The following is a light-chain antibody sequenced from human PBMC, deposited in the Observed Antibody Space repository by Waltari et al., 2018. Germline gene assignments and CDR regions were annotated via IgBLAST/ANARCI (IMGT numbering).Light chain of an antibody. CDR1: SSDVGGYNY. Sequence: QSALTQPPSASGSPGQSVTISCSGSSSDVGGYNYVYWYQQHPGKAHRLMIYEVNKRPSGVPDRFSGSKSGTTASLTVSGLQVEDEADYYCSSYGGTNILVFGGGTKLTV. CDR3: SSYGGTNILV. J-gene: IGLJ2*01. CDR2: EVN. V-gene: IGLV2-8*01.